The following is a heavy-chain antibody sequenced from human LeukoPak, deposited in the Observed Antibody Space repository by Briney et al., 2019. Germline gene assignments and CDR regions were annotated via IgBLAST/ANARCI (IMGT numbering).Heavy chain of an antibody. V-gene: IGHV3-66*01. CDR1: GFTFSDYY. Sequence: GGSLRLSCAASGFTFSDYYMSWVRQAPGKGLEWVSVIYSGGSTYYADSVKGRFTISRDNSKNTLYLQMISLRAEDTAVYYCASVRIDSSGYFPIDYWGQGTLVTVFS. J-gene: IGHJ4*02. D-gene: IGHD3-22*01. CDR3: ASVRIDSSGYFPIDY. CDR2: IYSGGST.